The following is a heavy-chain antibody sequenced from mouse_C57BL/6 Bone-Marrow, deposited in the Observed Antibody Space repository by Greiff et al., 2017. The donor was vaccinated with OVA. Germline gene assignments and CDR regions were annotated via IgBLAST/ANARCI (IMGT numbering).Heavy chain of an antibody. D-gene: IGHD1-1*01. J-gene: IGHJ1*03. CDR1: GYSFTDYN. CDR2: INPNYGTT. Sequence: EVQLQQSGPELVKPGASVKISCKASGYSFTDYNMNWVKQSNGKSLEWIGVINPNYGTTSYNQKFKGKATLTVDQSSSTAYMPLNSLTSEDSAVYYCANYYGSSYYWYFDVWGTGTTVTVSS. CDR3: ANYYGSSYYWYFDV. V-gene: IGHV1-39*01.